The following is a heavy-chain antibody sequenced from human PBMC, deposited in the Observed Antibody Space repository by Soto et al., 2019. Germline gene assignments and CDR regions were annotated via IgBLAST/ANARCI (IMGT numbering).Heavy chain of an antibody. D-gene: IGHD2-2*01. Sequence: QITLKESGPTLVKPTQTLTLTCTFSGFSLSTSRVGVGWIRQPPGKALQWLAMIYWDDDKRYTPSLKSRLTVTKDTSQNQVVLTMTNMDPVDTATYYCAHRGVVEYEAGFGSWGQGTLVTVSS. V-gene: IGHV2-5*02. CDR2: IYWDDDK. CDR1: GFSLSTSRVG. CDR3: AHRGVVEYEAGFGS. J-gene: IGHJ4*02.